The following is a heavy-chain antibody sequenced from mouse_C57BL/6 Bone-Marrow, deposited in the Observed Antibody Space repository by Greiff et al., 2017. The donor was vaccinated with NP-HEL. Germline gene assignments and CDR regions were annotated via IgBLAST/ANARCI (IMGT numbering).Heavy chain of an antibody. CDR1: GFSLTSYG. CDR2: IWSDGST. J-gene: IGHJ2*01. V-gene: IGHV2-6*03. CDR3: AREDSSGYVFDY. Sequence: VKLMESGPGLVAPSQSLSITCTVSGFSLTSYGVHWVRQPPGKGLEWLVVIWSDGSTTYNSALKSRLSISKDNSKSQVFLKMNSLQTDDTAMYYCAREDSSGYVFDYWGQGTTLTVSS. D-gene: IGHD3-2*02.